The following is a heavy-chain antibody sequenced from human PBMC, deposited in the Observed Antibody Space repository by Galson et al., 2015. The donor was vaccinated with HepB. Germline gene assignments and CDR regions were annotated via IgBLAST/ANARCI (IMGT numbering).Heavy chain of an antibody. V-gene: IGHV3-49*04. CDR2: IRSKAYGGTT. CDR1: GFTFGDYA. J-gene: IGHJ4*02. D-gene: IGHD3-9*01. CDR3: TRDNPYYDILTGPDY. Sequence: SLRLSCAASGFTFGDYAMSWVRQAPGKGLEWVGFIRSKAYGGTTEYAASVKGRFTISRDDSKSIAYLQMNSLKTEDTAVYYCTRDNPYYDILTGPDYWGQGTLVTVSS.